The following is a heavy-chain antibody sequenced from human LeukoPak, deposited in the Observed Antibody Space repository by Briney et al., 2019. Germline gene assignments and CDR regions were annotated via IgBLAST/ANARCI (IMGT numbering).Heavy chain of an antibody. CDR2: IYHSGSA. D-gene: IGHD6-13*01. CDR3: ARMFRSSWYINWFDP. V-gene: IGHV4-38-2*02. J-gene: IGHJ5*02. Sequence: SETLSLTCTVSGYSISSGYFWGWIRQPPGKGLEWIGSIYHSGSASYNPSLKSRLTISVDTSKNQFSLKLNFVTAADTAMYYCARMFRSSWYINWFDPWGQGTLVTVSS. CDR1: GYSISSGYF.